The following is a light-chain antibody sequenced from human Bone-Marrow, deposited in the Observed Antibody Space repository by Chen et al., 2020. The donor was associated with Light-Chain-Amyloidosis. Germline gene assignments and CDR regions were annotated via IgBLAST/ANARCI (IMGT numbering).Light chain of an antibody. CDR1: DLPTKY. CDR2: KDT. CDR3: QSAESSGNYEVI. J-gene: IGLJ2*01. V-gene: IGLV3-25*03. Sequence: SYELTQPPSVSVSPGQTARLTCSGDDLPTKYAYWYQQKPGQAPVLVIHKDTERPSGISERFPGSSSGTTATLTISGVQAEDEADYNCQSAESSGNYEVIFGGGTKLTVL.